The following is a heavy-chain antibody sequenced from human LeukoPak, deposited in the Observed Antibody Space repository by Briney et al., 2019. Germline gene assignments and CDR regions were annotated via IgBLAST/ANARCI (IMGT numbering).Heavy chain of an antibody. V-gene: IGHV1-69*05. CDR3: ARSGLGRYRSGRMGGFVY. J-gene: IGHJ4*02. CDR2: IIPIFDTV. D-gene: IGHD5-18*01. Sequence: SVKVSCKASGGTFSSYAISWVRQAPGQGLEWVGRIIPIFDTVNYAQKFQGRVTITTDESTSTAYMELSSLRSEDAAVYYCARSGLGRYRSGRMGGFVYWGQGTLVTVSS. CDR1: GGTFSSYA.